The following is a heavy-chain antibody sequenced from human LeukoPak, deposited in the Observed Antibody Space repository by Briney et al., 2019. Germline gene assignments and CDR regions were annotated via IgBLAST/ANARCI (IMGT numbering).Heavy chain of an antibody. J-gene: IGHJ4*02. D-gene: IGHD1-26*01. Sequence: GASEKVSCKGSGHTLIAFSMHWVRHAPGTGLGWMGGFDPEDGEIVYAQKFQGRVTMTEDTSTDTAYMDLSSLRSEDTAMYYCATSRGDSGAYYGFDYWGRGTLVTVTT. CDR1: GHTLIAFS. CDR2: FDPEDGEI. V-gene: IGHV1-24*01. CDR3: ATSRGDSGAYYGFDY.